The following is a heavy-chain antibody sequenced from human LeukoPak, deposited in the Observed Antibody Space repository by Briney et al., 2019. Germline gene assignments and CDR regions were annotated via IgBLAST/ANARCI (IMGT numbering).Heavy chain of an antibody. D-gene: IGHD1-20*01. Sequence: PSETLSLTCTVSGGSFSSYYWSWIRQPPGKGLEWIGYIYYSGSTNYDPSLKSRVTISVDTSKNQFSLKLSSVTAADTAVYYCARDHAYNWNPLETYFDYWGQGTLVTVSS. CDR2: IYYSGST. CDR1: GGSFSSYY. J-gene: IGHJ4*02. V-gene: IGHV4-59*01. CDR3: ARDHAYNWNPLETYFDY.